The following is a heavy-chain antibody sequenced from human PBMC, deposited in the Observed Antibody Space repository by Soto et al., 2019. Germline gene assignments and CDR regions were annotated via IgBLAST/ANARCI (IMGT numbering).Heavy chain of an antibody. CDR2: INPSGGST. D-gene: IGHD4-17*01. CDR3: ARDYGDLDYYFDY. CDR1: GYTFTIYY. J-gene: IGHJ4*02. Sequence: ASVKVSCKASGYTFTIYYMHCVLQSPGQGLEWMGIINPSGGSTSYAQKFQGRVTMTRDTSTSTVYMELSSLRSEDTAVYYCARDYGDLDYYFDYWGQGTLVTVSS. V-gene: IGHV1-46*01.